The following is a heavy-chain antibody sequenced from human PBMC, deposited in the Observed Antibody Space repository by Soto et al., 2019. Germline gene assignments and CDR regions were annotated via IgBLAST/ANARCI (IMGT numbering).Heavy chain of an antibody. J-gene: IGHJ4*02. CDR2: IYYSGST. V-gene: IGHV4-39*01. Sequence: QLQLQESGPGLVKPSETLSLTCTVSGGSISSSSYYWGWIRQPPGKGLEWIGSIYYSGSTYYNPSLKSRVTISVDTSKNQFSLKLSSVTAADTAVYYCARHFPRYNWNDRINSPFDYWGQGTLVTVSS. CDR1: GGSISSSSYY. D-gene: IGHD1-1*01. CDR3: ARHFPRYNWNDRINSPFDY.